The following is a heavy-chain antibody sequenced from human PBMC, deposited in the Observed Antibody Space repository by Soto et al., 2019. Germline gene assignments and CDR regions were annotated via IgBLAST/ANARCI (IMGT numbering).Heavy chain of an antibody. D-gene: IGHD6-13*01. J-gene: IGHJ4*02. CDR3: ARIEAAAGRYYFDY. Sequence: ESGPTLVNPTQPLTLTCTFSGFSFNTNGMCVSWIRQPPGKALEWLALIDWEDDKYYSTSLKTRLTISKDTSKNQVVLTMTNMDPVDTGTYYCARIEAAAGRYYFDYWGQGTLVTVSS. CDR1: GFSFNTNGMC. V-gene: IGHV2-70*13. CDR2: IDWEDDK.